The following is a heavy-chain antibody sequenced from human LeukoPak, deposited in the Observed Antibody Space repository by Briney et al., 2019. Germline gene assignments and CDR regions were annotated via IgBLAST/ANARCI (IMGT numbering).Heavy chain of an antibody. J-gene: IGHJ2*01. CDR1: GFIFSTYS. V-gene: IGHV3-21*01. D-gene: IGHD3-22*01. Sequence: GGSLRLSCAASGFIFSTYSMNWVRQAPGKGLEWVSSISSSSSDIYYADSVKGRFTISRDNSKNTLYLQMNSLRAEDTAVYYCARDPGDSSGYRYWYFDLWGRGTLVTVSS. CDR2: ISSSSSDI. CDR3: ARDPGDSSGYRYWYFDL.